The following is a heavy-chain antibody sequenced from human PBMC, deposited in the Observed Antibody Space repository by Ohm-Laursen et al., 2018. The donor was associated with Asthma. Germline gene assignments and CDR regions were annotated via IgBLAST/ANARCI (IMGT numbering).Heavy chain of an antibody. CDR3: ARIGPEWELPGREYSLHH. CDR2: ISTASTFI. D-gene: IGHD1-26*01. Sequence: SLRLSCAASGYTFNRYSIHWVRQFPGKGLEWVASISTASTFIYYADSVRGRFTTSRDNAKNSVYLQMNSLRAEDTALYYCARIGPEWELPGREYSLHHWGEGTLVTVSS. CDR1: GYTFNRYS. J-gene: IGHJ1*01. V-gene: IGHV3-21*01.